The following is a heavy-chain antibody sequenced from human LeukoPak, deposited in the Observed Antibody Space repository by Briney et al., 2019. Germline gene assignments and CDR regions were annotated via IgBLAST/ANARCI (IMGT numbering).Heavy chain of an antibody. J-gene: IGHJ2*01. Sequence: PGGSLRLSCAASGFTFNDYAINWVRQAPGKGLEWVSTISNSYNTYYADSVKGRFTISRDNSKNMLYLQMDSLRADDTAIYYCAKRAGQQLTYWYIDLWGRGTLVSVSS. CDR2: ISNSYNT. V-gene: IGHV3-23*01. CDR3: AKRAGQQLTYWYIDL. D-gene: IGHD6-13*01. CDR1: GFTFNDYA.